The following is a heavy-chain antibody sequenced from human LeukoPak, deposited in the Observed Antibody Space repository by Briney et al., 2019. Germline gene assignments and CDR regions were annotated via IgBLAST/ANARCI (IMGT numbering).Heavy chain of an antibody. CDR2: ISAYNGNT. D-gene: IGHD3-22*01. CDR1: GYTFTSYG. CDR3: ARGWFTYYYDSSGYPYYFDY. Sequence: ASVKVSCKASGYTFTSYGISWVRQAPGQGLEWMGWISAYNGNTNYAQKLQGRVTMTTDTSTSTAYMELRSLRSDDTAVYYCARGWFTYYYDSSGYPYYFDYWGQGTLVTVSS. V-gene: IGHV1-18*01. J-gene: IGHJ4*02.